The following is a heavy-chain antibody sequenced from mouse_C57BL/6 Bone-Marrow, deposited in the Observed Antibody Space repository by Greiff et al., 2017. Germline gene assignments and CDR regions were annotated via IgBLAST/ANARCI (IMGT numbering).Heavy chain of an antibody. J-gene: IGHJ4*01. CDR3: ARHGDYFYYAMDY. D-gene: IGHD1-1*01. CDR1: GFTFSDYY. Sequence: EVMLVESGGGLVQPGGSLKLSCAASGFTFSDYYMYWVRQTPEKRLEWVAYISNGGGSTYYPDTVKGRFTISRDNAKNTLYLQMSRLKSEDTAMYYCARHGDYFYYAMDYWGQGTSDTVSS. CDR2: ISNGGGST. V-gene: IGHV5-12*01.